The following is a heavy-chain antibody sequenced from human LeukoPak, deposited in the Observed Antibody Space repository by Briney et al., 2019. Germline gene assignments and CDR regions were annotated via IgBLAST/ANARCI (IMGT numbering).Heavy chain of an antibody. CDR1: GYAFTSYD. CDR3: ARGRTDCNNGVCYSNYYYMDV. D-gene: IGHD2-8*01. Sequence: ASVKVSCKTSGYAFTSYDINWVRQAPGQGLEWMGWTNPNTGHTGSAEQFQGRVTMTRNTSISTAYMELSSLKSEDTATYYCARGRTDCNNGVCYSNYYYMDVWGKGTTVTVSS. CDR2: TNPNTGHT. J-gene: IGHJ6*03. V-gene: IGHV1-8*01.